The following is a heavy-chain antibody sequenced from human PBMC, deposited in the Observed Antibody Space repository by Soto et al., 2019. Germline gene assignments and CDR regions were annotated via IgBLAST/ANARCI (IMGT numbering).Heavy chain of an antibody. CDR3: ARDHRSTRLYYYYYYGMDV. V-gene: IGHV3-30-3*01. CDR2: ISYDGSNK. Sequence: GGSLRLSCAASGFTFSSYAMHWVRQAPGKGLEWVAVISYDGSNKYYADSVKGRFTISRDNSKNTLYLQMNSLRAEDTAVYYCARDHRSTRLYYYYYYGMDVWGQGTTVTV. J-gene: IGHJ6*02. CDR1: GFTFSSYA. D-gene: IGHD2-8*01.